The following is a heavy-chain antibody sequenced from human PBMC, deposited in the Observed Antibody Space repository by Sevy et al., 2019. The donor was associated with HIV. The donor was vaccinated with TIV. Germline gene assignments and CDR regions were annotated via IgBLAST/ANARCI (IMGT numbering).Heavy chain of an antibody. CDR3: ATDSVLLKGRYYDSSGYYLHY. CDR1: GYIFTELS. Sequence: ASVKVSCKVSGYIFTELSMHWVRQAPGKGLEWMGCFDPEDGETIYAQKFQGRVTMTEDTSTDTAYMDLSSLRSEDTAVYYCATDSVLLKGRYYDSSGYYLHYWGQGTLVTVSS. CDR2: FDPEDGET. J-gene: IGHJ4*02. D-gene: IGHD3-22*01. V-gene: IGHV1-24*01.